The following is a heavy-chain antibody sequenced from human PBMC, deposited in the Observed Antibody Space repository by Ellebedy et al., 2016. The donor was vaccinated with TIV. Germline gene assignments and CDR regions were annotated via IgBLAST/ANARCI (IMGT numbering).Heavy chain of an antibody. D-gene: IGHD2-2*01. J-gene: IGHJ6*03. CDR1: GGSFSGYY. CDR2: INHSGST. Sequence: SETLSLXCAVYGGSFSGYYWSWIRQPPGKGLEWIGEINHSGSTNYNPSLKSRVTISVDTSKNQFSLKLSSVTAADTAVYYCARGQVVVVPAAYYYYYYMDVWGKGTTVTVSS. CDR3: ARGQVVVVPAAYYYYYYMDV. V-gene: IGHV4-34*01.